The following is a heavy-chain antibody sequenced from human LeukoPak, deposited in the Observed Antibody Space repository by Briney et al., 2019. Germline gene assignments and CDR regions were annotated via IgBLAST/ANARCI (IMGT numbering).Heavy chain of an antibody. CDR1: GYXFTDYY. CDR2: INPNSGGT. V-gene: IGHV1-2*02. J-gene: IGHJ4*02. Sequence: ASVKVSCKASGYXFTDYYIHWVRQAPGQGLEWMGWINPNSGGTNYAQNFQGRVTMTRDTSISTAYMELSRLRSDDTAMYYCARVIAAASTRLDYWGQGTLVTVSS. CDR3: ARVIAAASTRLDY. D-gene: IGHD6-13*01.